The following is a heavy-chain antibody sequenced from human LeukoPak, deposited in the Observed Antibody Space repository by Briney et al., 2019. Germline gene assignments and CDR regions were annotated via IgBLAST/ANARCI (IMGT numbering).Heavy chain of an antibody. CDR2: IYYSGST. Sequence: SETLSLTCAVYGGSFSAYYWSWIRQPPGKGLEWIGYIYYSGSTNYNPSLKSRVTISVDTSKNQFSLKLSSVTAADTAVYYCARWGYDSSGYAKPVGAFDIWGQGTMATVSS. CDR1: GGSFSAYY. CDR3: ARWGYDSSGYAKPVGAFDI. J-gene: IGHJ3*02. V-gene: IGHV4-59*08. D-gene: IGHD3-22*01.